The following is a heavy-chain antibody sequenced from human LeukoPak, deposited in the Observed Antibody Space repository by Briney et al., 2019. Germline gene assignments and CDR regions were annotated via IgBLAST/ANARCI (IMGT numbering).Heavy chain of an antibody. Sequence: GESLKISCKGSGYSFTSYWIGWVRQMPGKGLEWMGIIYPGDSDTRYSPSFQGQVTISADKSISTAYLQWSSLKASDTAMYYCARQAFTTGTTGDAFDIWGQGTMVTVSS. J-gene: IGHJ3*02. V-gene: IGHV5-51*01. CDR1: GYSFTSYW. CDR2: IYPGDSDT. CDR3: ARQAFTTGTTGDAFDI. D-gene: IGHD1-1*01.